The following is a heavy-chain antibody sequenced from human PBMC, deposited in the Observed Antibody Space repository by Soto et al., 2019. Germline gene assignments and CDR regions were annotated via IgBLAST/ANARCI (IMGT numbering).Heavy chain of an antibody. V-gene: IGHV4-34*01. J-gene: IGHJ4*02. Sequence: SETLSLTCAVYGGSFSGYYWSWIRQPPGKGLEWIGEINHSGSTNYNPSLKSRVAISVDTSKNQFSLKLSSVTAADTAVYYCARGGRYCSSTSCYRTLDYWGQGTLVTVSS. CDR3: ARGGRYCSSTSCYRTLDY. CDR2: INHSGST. CDR1: GGSFSGYY. D-gene: IGHD2-2*01.